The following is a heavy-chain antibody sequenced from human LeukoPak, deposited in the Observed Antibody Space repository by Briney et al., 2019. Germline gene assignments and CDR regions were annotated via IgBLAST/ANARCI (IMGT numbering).Heavy chain of an antibody. CDR3: ARLFSGWRGDYFDY. J-gene: IGHJ4*02. CDR2: IYYSGST. Sequence: SETLSLTCTVSGGSISSSSYYWGWIRQPPGKGLEWIGSIYYSGSTYYNPSLKSRVTISVDTSKNQFSLKLSSVTAADTAVYYSARLFSGWRGDYFDYWGQGTLVTVSS. D-gene: IGHD6-19*01. V-gene: IGHV4-39*01. CDR1: GGSISSSSYY.